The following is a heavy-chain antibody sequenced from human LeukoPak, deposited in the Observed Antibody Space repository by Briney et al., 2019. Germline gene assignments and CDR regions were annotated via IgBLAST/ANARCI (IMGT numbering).Heavy chain of an antibody. V-gene: IGHV4-34*01. CDR3: ASGGAAMVDTFDY. CDR1: GGSFSGYY. CDR2: INHSGST. J-gene: IGHJ4*02. D-gene: IGHD5-18*01. Sequence: SETLSLTCAVYGGSFSGYYWSWIRQPPGKGLEWIGEINHSGSTNYNPSLKSRVTISVDTSKSQCSRKLSSVTAADTAVYYCASGGAAMVDTFDYWGQGTLVTVSS.